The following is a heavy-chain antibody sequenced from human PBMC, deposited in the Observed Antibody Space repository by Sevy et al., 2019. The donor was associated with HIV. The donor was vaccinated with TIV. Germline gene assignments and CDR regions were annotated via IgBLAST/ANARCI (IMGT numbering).Heavy chain of an antibody. Sequence: ASVKVSCKASGYTFTGYYMHWVRQAPGQGLEWMGWINPNSGGTNYAQKFQGWVTMTRDTSISTAYMELSRLRSDDTAVYYCARANSHSSGGSCYPMVFDYWGQGTLVTVSS. D-gene: IGHD2-15*01. CDR3: ARANSHSSGGSCYPMVFDY. CDR2: INPNSGGT. J-gene: IGHJ4*02. V-gene: IGHV1-2*04. CDR1: GYTFTGYY.